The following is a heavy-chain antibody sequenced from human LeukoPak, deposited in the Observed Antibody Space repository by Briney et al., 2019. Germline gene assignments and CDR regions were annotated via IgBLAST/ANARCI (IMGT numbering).Heavy chain of an antibody. CDR2: IYYSGRT. CDR3: ARQGIAVAGIEGNYFDY. D-gene: IGHD6-19*01. CDR1: GCSISSSSYY. J-gene: IGHJ4*02. V-gene: IGHV4-39*01. Sequence: SETLSLTCTVSGCSISSSSYYWGWLRQPPGKGREWFVSIYYSGRTYYNPSLKSRVTISVARANNQFSLKLRSVTAAATAVYDCARQGIAVAGIEGNYFDYWGQGTLVTVSS.